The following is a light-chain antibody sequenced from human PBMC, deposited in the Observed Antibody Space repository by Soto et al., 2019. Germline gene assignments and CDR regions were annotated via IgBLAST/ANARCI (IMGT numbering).Light chain of an antibody. J-gene: IGKJ2*01. CDR2: DAS. Sequence: EIVMTQSPATLSVSPGERATLSCRASQSVNSNLAWYQQKPGQAPRILIYDASTRATGIPARISGSGSGTEFTLTISSLQSEDFAIYYCQQYSDWYTFGQGTKLEIK. CDR3: QQYSDWYT. V-gene: IGKV3-15*01. CDR1: QSVNSN.